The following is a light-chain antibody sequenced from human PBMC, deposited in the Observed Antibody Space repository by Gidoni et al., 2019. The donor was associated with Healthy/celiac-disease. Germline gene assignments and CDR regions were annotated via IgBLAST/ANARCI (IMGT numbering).Light chain of an antibody. J-gene: IGKJ2*01. CDR1: QSVLYSSNNTNY. CDR2: WAS. CDR3: QQYYRTPYT. V-gene: IGKV4-1*01. Sequence: IVMKQSPAAPPLSLGERATINCKSSQSVLYSSNNTNYLAWYQQKPGQPPKLLSYWASSRESGVPDRISGSGSGTDFTLTISSLQAEDVAVYYWQQYYRTPYTFGQXTKLEIK.